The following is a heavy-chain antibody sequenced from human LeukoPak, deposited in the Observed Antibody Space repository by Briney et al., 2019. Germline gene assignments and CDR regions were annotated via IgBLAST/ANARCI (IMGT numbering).Heavy chain of an antibody. CDR2: LYYSGNT. CDR1: GGSISSYY. CDR3: ARHGAFYYFDY. D-gene: IGHD1-26*01. V-gene: IGHV4-59*08. Sequence: SETLSLTCTVSGGSISSYYWSWIRQPPGKGLEWIGYLYYSGNTNYNPSLKSRVTISVDTSKNRFSLKLSSVTAADTAVYYCARHGAFYYFDYWGQGTLVTVSS. J-gene: IGHJ4*02.